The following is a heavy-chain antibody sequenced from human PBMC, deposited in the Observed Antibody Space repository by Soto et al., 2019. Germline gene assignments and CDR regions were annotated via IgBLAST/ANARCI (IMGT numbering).Heavy chain of an antibody. CDR1: GFTFSSYD. V-gene: IGHV3-13*01. Sequence: EEQLVESGGGLVQPGGSLRLSCAASGFTFSSYDMHWVRQVTGKGLEWVSGIDTAGDTYYAGSVKGRFTISREIAKNSLYLQMNTLRAEDTAVYYCARVKYIRPYHYHYGLDVWGQGPTVTVSS. CDR2: IDTAGDT. CDR3: ARVKYIRPYHYHYGLDV. J-gene: IGHJ6*02. D-gene: IGHD1-20*01.